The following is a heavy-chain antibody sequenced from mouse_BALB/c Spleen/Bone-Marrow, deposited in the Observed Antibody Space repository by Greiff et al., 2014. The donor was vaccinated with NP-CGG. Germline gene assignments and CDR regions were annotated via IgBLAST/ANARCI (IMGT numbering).Heavy chain of an antibody. CDR1: GYSFTDYT. Sequence: VQLQQSGPELVKPGSSVKMSCKTSGYSFTDYTIHWVKQSHGKSLEWIGRFNPNNGGTNYNQKFKDKATLTVDKSSRTAYMEFRSLTFEDSAVYYCARAGWYDYRGRGPSLTVSS. CDR2: FNPNNGGT. CDR3: ARAGWYDY. D-gene: IGHD1-1*02. J-gene: IGHJ2*02. V-gene: IGHV1-22*01.